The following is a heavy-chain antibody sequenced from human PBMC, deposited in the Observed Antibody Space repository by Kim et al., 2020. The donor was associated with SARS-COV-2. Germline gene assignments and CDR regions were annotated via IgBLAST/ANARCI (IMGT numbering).Heavy chain of an antibody. CDR3: AKDHSPSAAGTDYYFYGVDV. CDR1: GFTFNNHG. V-gene: IGHV3-23*03. Sequence: GGSLRLSCTASGFTFNNHGMSLVRQAPGKGLEWVSIIYSDGSITYYADSVKGRFTLSRDNSRNTLYLQMNSLRAEDTAVYYCAKDHSPSAAGTDYYFYGVDVWGQGTTVTVSS. CDR2: IYSDGSIT. D-gene: IGHD6-13*01. J-gene: IGHJ6*02.